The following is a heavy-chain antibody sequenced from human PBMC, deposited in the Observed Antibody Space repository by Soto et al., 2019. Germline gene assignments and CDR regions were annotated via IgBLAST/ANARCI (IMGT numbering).Heavy chain of an antibody. V-gene: IGHV3-66*01. CDR3: ARCDGSATYCFFFAY. CDR1: GFTVSNSY. J-gene: IGHJ4*02. D-gene: IGHD3-10*01. CDR2: FYSGGST. Sequence: EVQVVESGGGLVQSGGSLTLSCAASGFTVSNSYMSWVRQAPGKGLEWVSAFYSGGSTYYADSVKGRFTISRDNSRNTLYLQMNSLRAEDTAVYFCARCDGSATYCFFFAYWGQGTPVTVSS.